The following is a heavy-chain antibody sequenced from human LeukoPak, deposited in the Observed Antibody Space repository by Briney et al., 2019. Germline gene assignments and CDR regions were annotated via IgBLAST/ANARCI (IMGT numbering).Heavy chain of an antibody. CDR3: ARRSLKKTTFDY. CDR1: GYTFTSYD. Sequence: ASVKVSCKASGYTFTSYDINWVRQATGQGLEWVGWMNPNSGNTGYAQKFQGRVTMTRNTSISTAYMELSSLRSEDTAVYYCARRSLKKTTFDYWGQGTLVTVSS. V-gene: IGHV1-8*01. CDR2: MNPNSGNT. D-gene: IGHD1-1*01. J-gene: IGHJ4*02.